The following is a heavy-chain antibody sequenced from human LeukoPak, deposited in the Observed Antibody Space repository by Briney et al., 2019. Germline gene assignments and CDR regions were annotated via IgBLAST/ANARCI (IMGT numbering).Heavy chain of an antibody. Sequence: ASVKVSCKVSGYTLTELSMHWVRQAPGKGLEWMGGFDPEDGETIYAQKFQGRVTMTEDTSTDTAYMELSSLRSEGTAVYYCATAYYYGSGSRGGTFDYWGQGTLVTVSS. CDR2: FDPEDGET. V-gene: IGHV1-24*01. CDR3: ATAYYYGSGSRGGTFDY. D-gene: IGHD3-10*01. CDR1: GYTLTELS. J-gene: IGHJ4*02.